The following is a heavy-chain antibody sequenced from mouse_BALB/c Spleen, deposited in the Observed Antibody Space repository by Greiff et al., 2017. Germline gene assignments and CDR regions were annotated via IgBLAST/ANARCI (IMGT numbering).Heavy chain of an antibody. CDR2: IRNKANGYTT. V-gene: IGHV7-3*02. D-gene: IGHD1-2*01. CDR3: ARDRGGTTAPFAY. CDR1: GFTFTDYY. Sequence: EVKLQESGGGLVQPGGSLRLSCATSGFTFTDYYMSWVRQPPGKALEWLGFIRNKANGYTTAYSASVKGRFTISRDNSQSILYLQMNTLRAEDSATYYCARDRGGTTAPFAYWGQGTLVTVSA. J-gene: IGHJ3*01.